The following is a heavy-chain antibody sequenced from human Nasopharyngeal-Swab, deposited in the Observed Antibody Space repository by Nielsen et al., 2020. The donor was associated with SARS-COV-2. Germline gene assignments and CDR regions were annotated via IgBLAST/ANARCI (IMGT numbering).Heavy chain of an antibody. J-gene: IGHJ6*02. CDR3: ARAGVATSYYYYYGMDV. D-gene: IGHD5-12*01. V-gene: IGHV3-13*01. CDR1: GFTFSSYD. CDR2: IGTAGDT. Sequence: GESLKISCAASGFTFSSYDMHWVRQATGKGLEWVSAIGTAGDTYYPGSVKGRFTISRENAKNSLYLQMNSLRAGDTAVYYCARAGVATSYYYYYGMDVWGQETTVTVSS.